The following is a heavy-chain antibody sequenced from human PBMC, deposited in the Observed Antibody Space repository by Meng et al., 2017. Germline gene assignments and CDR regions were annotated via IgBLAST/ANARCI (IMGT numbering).Heavy chain of an antibody. J-gene: IGHJ4*02. Sequence: GRWGPCGAMGKRPGAPRKVSCKASGYTFTGYYMHWVRQAPGQGLEWMGWINPNSGGTNYAQKFQGRVTMTRDTSISTAYMELSRLRSDDTAVYYCARADENCSGGSCYSGVWGYWGQGTLVTVSS. CDR2: INPNSGGT. CDR3: ARADENCSGGSCYSGVWGY. CDR1: GYTFTGYY. D-gene: IGHD2-15*01. V-gene: IGHV1-2*02.